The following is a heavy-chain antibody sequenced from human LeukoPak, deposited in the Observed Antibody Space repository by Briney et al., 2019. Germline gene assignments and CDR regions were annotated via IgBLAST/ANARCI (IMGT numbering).Heavy chain of an antibody. J-gene: IGHJ4*02. CDR1: GGTFSSYA. V-gene: IGHV3-23*01. Sequence: ASVKVSCKASGGTFSSYAMSWVRQAPGKGLEWVSGISGSDGSTNYADSVKGRFTISRENSKNTLYLQMNSLRAEDTAVYYCAKDSAKKYDDYWGQGTLVTVSS. CDR3: AKDSAKKYDDY. D-gene: IGHD2/OR15-2a*01. CDR2: ISGSDGST.